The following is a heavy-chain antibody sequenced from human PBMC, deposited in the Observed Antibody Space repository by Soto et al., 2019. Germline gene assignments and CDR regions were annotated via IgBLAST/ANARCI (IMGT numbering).Heavy chain of an antibody. CDR2: ISSTGNTM. V-gene: IGHV3-48*03. CDR1: GFAFSTYE. CDR3: ARDGVALLDGAMDV. D-gene: IGHD3-3*02. J-gene: IGHJ6*02. Sequence: EVQLVESGGGLIQPGGSLRLSCSASGFAFSTYEMNWVRQAPGKGLEWVSYISSTGNTMYYVDSVKGRFTISRDNAKNSLYLQMNSLRVEDTAIYYCARDGVALLDGAMDVWGQGTTVTVSS.